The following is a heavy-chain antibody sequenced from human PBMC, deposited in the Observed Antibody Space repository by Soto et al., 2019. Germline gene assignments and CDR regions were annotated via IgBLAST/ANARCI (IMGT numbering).Heavy chain of an antibody. CDR2: TFYRSKWNT. D-gene: IGHD2-15*01. J-gene: IGHJ4*02. Sequence: SQTLSLTCGISGDSVSTNSATWNWIRQSPSRGLEWLGRTFYRSKWNTDYAVSVKSRITINADTSKNQFSLHLNSVTPDDTAVYFCARGGTPLFRLVPLFDKWGQGTLDT. CDR3: ARGGTPLFRLVPLFDK. V-gene: IGHV6-1*01. CDR1: GDSVSTNSAT.